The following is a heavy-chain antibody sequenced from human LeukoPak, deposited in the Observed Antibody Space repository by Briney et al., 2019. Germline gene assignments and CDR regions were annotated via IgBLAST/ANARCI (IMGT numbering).Heavy chain of an antibody. Sequence: GSLRLSCAASGFTFSSYAMSWVRQAPGKGLEWVSAISGSGGSTYYADSVKGRFTISRDNSQNTLYLQMNSLRAEDTAVYYCAKSSGVQLWPHPFDYWGQGTLVTVSS. D-gene: IGHD1-1*01. V-gene: IGHV3-23*01. CDR1: GFTFSSYA. CDR2: ISGSGGST. CDR3: AKSSGVQLWPHPFDY. J-gene: IGHJ4*02.